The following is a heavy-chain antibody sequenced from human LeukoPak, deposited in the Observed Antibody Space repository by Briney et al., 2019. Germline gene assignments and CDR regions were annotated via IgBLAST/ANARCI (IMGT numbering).Heavy chain of an antibody. CDR3: ASLGALWEQQRSFDY. J-gene: IGHJ4*02. V-gene: IGHV1-69*05. Sequence: SVKVSCKASGGTFSSYAISWVRQAPGQGLEWMGRIIPIFGTANYAQKFQGRVTITTDESTSTAYMELSSLRSEDTAVYYCASLGALWEQQRSFDYWGQGTLVTVSS. CDR1: GGTFSSYA. D-gene: IGHD6-13*01. CDR2: IIPIFGTA.